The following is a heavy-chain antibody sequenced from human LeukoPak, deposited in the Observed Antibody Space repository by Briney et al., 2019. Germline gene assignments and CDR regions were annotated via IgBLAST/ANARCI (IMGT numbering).Heavy chain of an antibody. V-gene: IGHV4-38-2*01. CDR2: IYHSGNT. J-gene: IGHJ4*02. D-gene: IGHD3-10*01. CDR3: ARVRYYGSGTYPIVGPFDY. CDR1: DYSISSGYY. Sequence: SETLSLTCAVSDYSISSGYYWGWIRQPPGKGLEWIGSIYHSGNTYYNPSLKSRVTISVDTSKNQFSVKLNSVTAAEPAVYYCARVRYYGSGTYPIVGPFDYWGQGTLVTVSS.